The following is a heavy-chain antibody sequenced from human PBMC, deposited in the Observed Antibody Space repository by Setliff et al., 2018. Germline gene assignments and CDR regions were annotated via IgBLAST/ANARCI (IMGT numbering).Heavy chain of an antibody. Sequence: GGSLRLSCAASGFTFSTYEMNWVRQAPGKGLEWVSTINWDGATTAYADSVKGRFTISRDNAKNSLYLYMDSLRDEDTALYYCTRFGDRDGIGIWGQGTMVTVSS. V-gene: IGHV3-20*04. CDR3: TRFGDRDGIGI. D-gene: IGHD1-26*01. CDR1: GFTFSTYE. J-gene: IGHJ3*02. CDR2: INWDGATT.